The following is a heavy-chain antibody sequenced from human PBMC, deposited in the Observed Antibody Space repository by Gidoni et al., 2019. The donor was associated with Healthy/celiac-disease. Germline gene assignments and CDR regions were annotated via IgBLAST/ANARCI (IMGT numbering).Heavy chain of an antibody. J-gene: IGHJ5*02. Sequence: QVQLQQWGAGLLKPSETLSLTCAVYGGSFSGYYWSWIRQPPGKGLEWIGEINHSGSTNYNPSLKSRVTISVDTSKNQFSLKLSSVTAADTAVYYCARLELIAVAGTDFEWFDPWGQGTLVTVSS. D-gene: IGHD6-19*01. CDR2: INHSGST. V-gene: IGHV4-34*01. CDR1: GGSFSGYY. CDR3: ARLELIAVAGTDFEWFDP.